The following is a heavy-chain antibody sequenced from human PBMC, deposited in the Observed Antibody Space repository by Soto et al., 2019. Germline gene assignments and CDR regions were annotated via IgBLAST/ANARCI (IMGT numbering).Heavy chain of an antibody. CDR2: ISYDGSNK. CDR3: ARDLSGGDNWFDP. V-gene: IGHV3-30-3*01. Sequence: PGGSLRLSCAASGFTFSSYAMHWVRQAPGKGLEWVAVISYDGSNKYYADSVKGRFTISRDNSKNTLYLQMNSLRAEDTAVYYCARDLSGGDNWFDPWGQGTLVTVSS. CDR1: GFTFSSYA. J-gene: IGHJ5*02.